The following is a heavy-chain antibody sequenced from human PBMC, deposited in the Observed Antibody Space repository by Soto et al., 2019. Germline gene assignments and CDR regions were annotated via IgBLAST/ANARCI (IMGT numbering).Heavy chain of an antibody. Sequence: ESGPTLVNPTQTLTLTCTFSGFSLSTSGMCVSWIRQPPGKALEWLALIDWDDDKYYSTSLKTRLTISKDTSKNQVVLTMTNMDPVDTATCYCARIEGLNNWFDPWGQGTLVTVSS. CDR1: GFSLSTSGMC. V-gene: IGHV2-70*01. CDR2: IDWDDDK. CDR3: ARIEGLNNWFDP. J-gene: IGHJ5*02.